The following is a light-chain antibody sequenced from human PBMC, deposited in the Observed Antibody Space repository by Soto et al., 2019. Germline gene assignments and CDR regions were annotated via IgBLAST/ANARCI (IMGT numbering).Light chain of an antibody. CDR3: QQYDSSWT. Sequence: DIQMTQSPSTLSASIGDRVTITCRASQSISRWVAWYQQKPGEAPKVLIWDASSLQRGVPSRFSGSGSGTEFTLTISSLQPDDFATYYCQQYDSSWTFGQGTKVEIK. V-gene: IGKV1-5*01. CDR2: DAS. CDR1: QSISRW. J-gene: IGKJ1*01.